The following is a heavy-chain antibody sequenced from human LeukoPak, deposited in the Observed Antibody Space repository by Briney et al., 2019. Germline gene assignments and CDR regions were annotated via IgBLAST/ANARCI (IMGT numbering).Heavy chain of an antibody. CDR3: ARDSSGNFIPDYFDY. D-gene: IGHD3-10*01. CDR1: GFPFSSYE. CDR2: ISATGNTI. V-gene: IGHV3-48*03. Sequence: GGSLRLSCATSGFPFSSYEINWVRQAPGKGVEWVSYISATGNTIYYADSVKGRFPISRDNATNSLYLQMNSLRAEDTAVYYCARDSSGNFIPDYFDYWGQGTLVTVSS. J-gene: IGHJ4*02.